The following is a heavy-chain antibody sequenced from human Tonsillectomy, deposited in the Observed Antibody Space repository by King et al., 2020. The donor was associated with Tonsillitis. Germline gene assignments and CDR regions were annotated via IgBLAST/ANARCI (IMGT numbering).Heavy chain of an antibody. CDR3: TTTYTDLWFGDGHY. V-gene: IGHV3-15*07. J-gene: IGHJ4*02. CDR1: GFTFSNAW. Sequence: VQLVESGGGLVKPGGSLRLSCAASGFTFSNAWMNWVRQAPGKGLEWVGRIKSKTYGGTTDYAAPVKGRFTISRDDSKNTLYLQMNSLKTEDTAVYYCTTTYTDLWFGDGHYWGQGTLVTVSS. CDR2: IKSKTYGGTT. D-gene: IGHD3-10*01.